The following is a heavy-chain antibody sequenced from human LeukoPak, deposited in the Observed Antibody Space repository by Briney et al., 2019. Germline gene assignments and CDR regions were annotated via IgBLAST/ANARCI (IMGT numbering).Heavy chain of an antibody. CDR1: GFSFSDSY. D-gene: IGHD3-9*01. CDR2: ISSGGSTI. J-gene: IGHJ4*02. V-gene: IGHV3-11*01. Sequence: PGGSLRLSCAASGFSFSDSYMTWIRQAPGKGLECISYISSGGSTIYYADSVKGRFTISRDNSKNTLYLQMNSLRAEDTAVYYCAKKGDILTGYYPYFDYWGQGTLVTVSS. CDR3: AKKGDILTGYYPYFDY.